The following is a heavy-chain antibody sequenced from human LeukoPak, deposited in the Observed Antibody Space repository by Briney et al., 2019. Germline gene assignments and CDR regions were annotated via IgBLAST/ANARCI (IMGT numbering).Heavy chain of an antibody. D-gene: IGHD6-13*01. Sequence: SETLSLTCTVSGGSISSYYWSWIRQPAGKGLEWIGRIFTSESPTYNPSLKSRVTMSLDTSKNQFSLKLSSVTAADTAVYYCAKGSAAAGLFDYWGQGTLVTVSS. CDR2: IFTSESP. CDR3: AKGSAAAGLFDY. CDR1: GGSISSYY. V-gene: IGHV4-4*07. J-gene: IGHJ4*02.